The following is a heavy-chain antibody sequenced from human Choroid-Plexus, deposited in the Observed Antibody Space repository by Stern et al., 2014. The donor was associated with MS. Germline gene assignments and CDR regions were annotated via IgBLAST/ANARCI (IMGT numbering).Heavy chain of an antibody. Sequence: VQLVESGGGVVQPGRPLRLSCVASGFTFGSCAMHWVRQAQGKGLEWVAGISYDGGNKYYADSVKGRFTISRDNSQNTLYMQMSSLRPEDTAVYYCAKDRQYLTYFFDHWGQGSLVTVSS. CDR3: AKDRQYLTYFFDH. V-gene: IGHV3-30*18. J-gene: IGHJ5*02. CDR2: ISYDGGNK. D-gene: IGHD2/OR15-2a*01. CDR1: GFTFGSCA.